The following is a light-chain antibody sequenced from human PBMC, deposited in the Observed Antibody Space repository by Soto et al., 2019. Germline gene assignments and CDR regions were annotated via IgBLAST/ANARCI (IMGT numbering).Light chain of an antibody. V-gene: IGKV1-9*01. CDR3: QQLNIYPIP. Sequence: IQLNQSPSSLSATVGDSVTITCRASQGISSFLAWYQQKPGKAPKLLIYAASTLQSGVPSRFSGSGSGTDFTLTISSLQPEDFATYFCQQLNIYPIPFGQGARLAIK. CDR2: AAS. J-gene: IGKJ5*01. CDR1: QGISSF.